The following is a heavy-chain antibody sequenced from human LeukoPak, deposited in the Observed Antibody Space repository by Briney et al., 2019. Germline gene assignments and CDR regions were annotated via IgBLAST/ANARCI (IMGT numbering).Heavy chain of an antibody. Sequence: GASVKVSCKASGYTFTSSGISWGRQAPGQGLEWMGWISAYDGHTNYAQKFQRRVTMTTDTSTSTAYMELRNLISDDTAVYYCARDGNYIRDYWGQGTLVTVSS. D-gene: IGHD4-11*01. V-gene: IGHV1-18*01. CDR1: GYTFTSSG. J-gene: IGHJ4*02. CDR3: ARDGNYIRDY. CDR2: ISAYDGHT.